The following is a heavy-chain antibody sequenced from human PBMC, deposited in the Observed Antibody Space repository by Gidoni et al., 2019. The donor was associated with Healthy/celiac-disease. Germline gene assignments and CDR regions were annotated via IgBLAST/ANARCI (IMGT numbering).Heavy chain of an antibody. V-gene: IGHV4-34*01. CDR3: ARGRGYCTNGVCYGASRWGGFDP. J-gene: IGHJ5*02. Sequence: HVQLQPWGAGPLTPSDTLSLTCAVHGGSFSGYYCRSLRQPPGKGLEWIGEINHSGSPNYNPSLKSRVTISVDTSKNQFSLKLSSVTAADTAVYYCARGRGYCTNGVCYGASRWGGFDPWGQGTLVTVSS. CDR2: INHSGSP. CDR1: GGSFSGYY. D-gene: IGHD2-8*01.